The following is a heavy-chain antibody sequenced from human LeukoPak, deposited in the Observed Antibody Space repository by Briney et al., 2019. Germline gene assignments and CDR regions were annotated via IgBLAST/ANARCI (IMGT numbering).Heavy chain of an antibody. J-gene: IGHJ4*02. D-gene: IGHD3-22*01. CDR2: INWNGGST. CDR3: ARDVDYYDSSGYYGPYYFDY. CDR1: GFTFSSYA. V-gene: IGHV3-20*04. Sequence: GGSLRLSCAASGFTFSSYAMSWVRQAPGKGLEWVSGINWNGGSTGYADSVKGRFTISRDNAKNSLYLQMNSLRAEDTALYYCARDVDYYDSSGYYGPYYFDYWGQGTLVTVSS.